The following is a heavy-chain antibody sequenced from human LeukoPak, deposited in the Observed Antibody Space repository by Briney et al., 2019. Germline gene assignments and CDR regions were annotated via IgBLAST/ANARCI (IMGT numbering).Heavy chain of an antibody. CDR1: GFTVSSNY. CDR2: IYSGGST. Sequence: GGSLRPSCAASGFTVSSNYMSWVRQAPGKGLEWVSVIYSGGSTYYADSVKGRFTISRDNSKNTLYLQMNSLRAEDTAVYYCARERRRGLDYWGQGTLVTVSS. D-gene: IGHD5-12*01. J-gene: IGHJ4*02. V-gene: IGHV3-53*01. CDR3: ARERRRGLDY.